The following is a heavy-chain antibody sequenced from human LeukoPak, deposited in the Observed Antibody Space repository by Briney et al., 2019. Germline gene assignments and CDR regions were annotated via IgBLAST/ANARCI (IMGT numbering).Heavy chain of an antibody. J-gene: IGHJ4*02. Sequence: NTSETLSLTCTVSGDSISNSRHYWSWIRQPAGKGLEWIGRIYTSGTTHYNPSLKSRVTMSVDTSKNQFSLKLSSVTAADTAVYYCARLSTVTTSFDYWGQGTLVTVSS. D-gene: IGHD4-17*01. V-gene: IGHV4-61*02. CDR3: ARLSTVTTSFDY. CDR1: GDSISNSRHY. CDR2: IYTSGTT.